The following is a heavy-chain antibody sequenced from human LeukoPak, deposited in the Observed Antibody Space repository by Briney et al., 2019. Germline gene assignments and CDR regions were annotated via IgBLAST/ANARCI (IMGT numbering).Heavy chain of an antibody. CDR2: ISAYNGNT. CDR1: GYTFTSYG. Sequence: GASVKVSRKASGYTFTSYGISWVRQAPGQGLEWMGWISAYNGNTNYAQKLQGRATMTTDTSTSTAYMELRSLRSDDTAVYYCARGWRDYYYYYMDVWGKGTTVTVSS. V-gene: IGHV1-18*01. CDR3: ARGWRDYYYYYMDV. D-gene: IGHD3-3*01. J-gene: IGHJ6*03.